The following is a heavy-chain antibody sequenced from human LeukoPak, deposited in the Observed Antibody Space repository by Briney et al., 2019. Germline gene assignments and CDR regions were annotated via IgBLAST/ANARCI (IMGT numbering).Heavy chain of an antibody. CDR1: GFTFSTAW. V-gene: IGHV3-74*01. CDR3: ARASANAFDI. CDR2: INSDGSST. Sequence: PSGGSLRLPCAASGFTFSTAWMQWVRQAPGKGLEWVSRINSDGSSTIYADSVKGRLTTSRDNAKNTLYLQMNSLRVEDTAVYYCARASANAFDIWGQGTMVTVSS. D-gene: IGHD3-3*01. J-gene: IGHJ3*02.